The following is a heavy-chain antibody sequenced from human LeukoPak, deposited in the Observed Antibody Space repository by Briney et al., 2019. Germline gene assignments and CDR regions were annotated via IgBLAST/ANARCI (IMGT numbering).Heavy chain of an antibody. CDR1: GGSISSYY. Sequence: PSETLSLTCTVSGGSISSYYWSWIRQPPGKGLEWIGYIHYSGSTNYNPSLKSRVTISVDTSKNQFSLKLSSVTAADTAVYYCASTRDGYNWNSFDYWGQGTLVTVSS. D-gene: IGHD1-20*01. CDR3: ASTRDGYNWNSFDY. J-gene: IGHJ4*02. V-gene: IGHV4-59*01. CDR2: IHYSGST.